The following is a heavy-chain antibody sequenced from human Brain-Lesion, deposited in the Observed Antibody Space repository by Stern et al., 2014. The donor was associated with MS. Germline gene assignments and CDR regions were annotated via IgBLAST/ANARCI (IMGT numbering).Heavy chain of an antibody. Sequence: QVQLVESGPGLVKPSQTLSLSCTVSGGSISSGGYYWSWIRQPAGKGLESIGRIFKSGSTSSKPSLKHRGTISIDQSKNTFSLGLNSLTAADTAVYYCARGRVVPGFQYYATDVWGQGTTVIVSS. CDR2: IFKSGST. D-gene: IGHD2-2*01. J-gene: IGHJ6*02. V-gene: IGHV4-61*02. CDR1: GGSISSGGYY. CDR3: ARGRVVPGFQYYATDV.